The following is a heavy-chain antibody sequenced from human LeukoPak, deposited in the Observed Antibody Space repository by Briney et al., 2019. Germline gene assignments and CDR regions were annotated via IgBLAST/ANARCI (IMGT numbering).Heavy chain of an antibody. CDR3: ARGNWNDGDY. CDR2: IYYSGDT. D-gene: IGHD1-20*01. J-gene: IGHJ4*02. V-gene: IGHV4-39*01. Sequence: SETLSLTCIVSGASISSSNYYWGWTRQPPWKGLEWIATIYYSGDTYYNPSLKSRITISVDTSKNQFSRKLSSVTSTSTAASDWARGNWNDGDYWGQGTLVTVSS. CDR1: GASISSSNYY.